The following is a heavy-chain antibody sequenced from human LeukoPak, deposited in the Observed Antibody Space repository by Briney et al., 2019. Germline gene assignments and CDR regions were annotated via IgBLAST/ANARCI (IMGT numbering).Heavy chain of an antibody. J-gene: IGHJ4*02. V-gene: IGHV3-30*02. Sequence: GGSLRLSCAASGFVFSDYGMHWVRQAPGKGLEWVALVRYDGRSSEYYADSMKGRFTISRDNSKNTLYLQMNSLRAEDTAVYSCAREAGGGYYSEGPKYWGLGILVTVSS. CDR1: GFVFSDYG. CDR2: VRYDGRSSE. D-gene: IGHD2-21*02. CDR3: AREAGGGYYSEGPKY.